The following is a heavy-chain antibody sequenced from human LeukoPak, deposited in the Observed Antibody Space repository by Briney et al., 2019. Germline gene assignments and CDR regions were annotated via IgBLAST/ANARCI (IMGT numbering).Heavy chain of an antibody. CDR3: ARLLDYGDYWFDP. Sequence: ASVKVSCKASGYTFTSYDINWVRQATGQGLEWMGWMNPNSGGTSYAQKFQGRVTMTRDTSISTAYMELSSLRSDDTAVYYCARLLDYGDYWFDPWGQGTLVTVSS. D-gene: IGHD4-17*01. CDR2: MNPNSGGT. V-gene: IGHV1-8*01. CDR1: GYTFTSYD. J-gene: IGHJ5*02.